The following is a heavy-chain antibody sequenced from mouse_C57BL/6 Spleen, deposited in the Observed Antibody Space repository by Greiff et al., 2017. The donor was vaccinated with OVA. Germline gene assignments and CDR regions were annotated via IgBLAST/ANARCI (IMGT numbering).Heavy chain of an antibody. CDR2: IDPSDSYT. CDR1: GYTFTSYW. D-gene: IGHD3-3*01. CDR3: AAGTEEFAY. J-gene: IGHJ3*01. V-gene: IGHV1-50*01. Sequence: VQLQQPGAELVKPGASVKLSCKASGYTFTSYWMQWVKQRPGQGLEWIGEIDPSDSYTNYNQKFKGKATLTVDTSSSTAYMQLSSLTSEDSAVYYCAAGTEEFAYWGKGTLVTVSA.